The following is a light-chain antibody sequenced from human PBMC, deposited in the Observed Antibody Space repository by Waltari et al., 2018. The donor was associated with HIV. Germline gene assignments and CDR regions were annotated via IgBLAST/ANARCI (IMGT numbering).Light chain of an antibody. CDR1: SSTLGAGYH. Sequence: QSVLTQPPSVSGAPGQRVPISCTGSSSTLGAGYHVHWYQQHPGAAPKLLIFSNTNRPSGVPDRFSGSKSGTSASLAITGVQAEDEAVYYCQSYDSGLSEGVFGGGTKLAVL. V-gene: IGLV1-40*01. CDR2: SNT. CDR3: QSYDSGLSEGV. J-gene: IGLJ2*01.